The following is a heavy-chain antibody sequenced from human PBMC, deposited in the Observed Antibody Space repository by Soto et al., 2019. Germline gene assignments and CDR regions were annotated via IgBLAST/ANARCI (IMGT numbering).Heavy chain of an antibody. CDR3: ARGITMVRGVLLDAFDI. D-gene: IGHD3-10*01. V-gene: IGHV1-2*04. J-gene: IGHJ3*02. CDR2: INPNSGGT. Sequence: QVQLVQSGAEVKKPGASVKVSCKASGYTFTGYYMHWVRQAPGQGLEWMGWINPNSGGTNYAQKFQGWVTMTRDTSISTAYMELSRLRSDDTAVYSCARGITMVRGVLLDAFDIWGQGTMVTVSS. CDR1: GYTFTGYY.